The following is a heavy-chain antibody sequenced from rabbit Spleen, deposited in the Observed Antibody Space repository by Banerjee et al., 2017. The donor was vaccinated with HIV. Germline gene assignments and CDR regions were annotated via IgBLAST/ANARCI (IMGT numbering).Heavy chain of an antibody. CDR2: AYAGSSGST. V-gene: IGHV1S40*01. CDR1: GFSFSSGYD. J-gene: IGHJ6*01. D-gene: IGHD8-1*01. Sequence: QSLEESGGDLVKPGASLTLTCTASGFSFSSGYDMCWVRQAPGKGLEWVACAYAGSSGSTYSATWAKGCFTISKTSSTTVTLQMTSLTAADTATYFCARDAGTSFSTYGMDLWGQGTLVTVS. CDR3: ARDAGTSFSTYGMDL.